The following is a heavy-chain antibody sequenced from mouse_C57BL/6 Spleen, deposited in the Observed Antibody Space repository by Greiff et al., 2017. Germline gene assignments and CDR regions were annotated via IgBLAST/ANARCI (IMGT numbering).Heavy chain of an antibody. J-gene: IGHJ3*01. CDR1: GYSFTSYY. CDR2: INPSTGGT. D-gene: IGHD3-3*01. V-gene: IGHV1-42*01. CDR3: ASGTTGFAY. Sequence: VQLKESGPELVKPGASVKISCKASGYSFTSYYMNWVKQSPEKSLEWIGEINPSTGGTTYNKKFKAKATLTVDKSSSTAYMQLRSLTAEDAAVYYSASGTTGFAYWGQGTLVTVSA.